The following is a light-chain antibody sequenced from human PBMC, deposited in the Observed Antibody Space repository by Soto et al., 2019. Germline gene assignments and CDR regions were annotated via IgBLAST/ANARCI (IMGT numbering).Light chain of an antibody. CDR3: AVWDDSLNGVV. V-gene: IGLV1-36*01. CDR1: SSNVGNNA. CDR2: YDD. J-gene: IGLJ2*01. Sequence: QAVVTQPPSVSEAPRQRVTISCSGSSSNVGNNAVNWYQQLPGKAPKLLIYYDDLLPSGVSDRFSGSKSGTSASLAISGLQSEDEADYYCAVWDDSLNGVVLGGGTKLTVL.